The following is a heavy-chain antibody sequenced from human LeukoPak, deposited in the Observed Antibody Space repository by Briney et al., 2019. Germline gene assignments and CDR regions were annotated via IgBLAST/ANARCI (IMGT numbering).Heavy chain of an antibody. J-gene: IGHJ4*02. D-gene: IGHD4-17*01. CDR2: ISSDGSNT. Sequence: GGSLRLSCAASGVTFNRYWRHWVRQAPGKGLVWVSRISSDGSNTNYADSVKGRFTISRDNAENTLYLQMDSLTAEDTAVYYCVSRNYGSSPFDYWGQGTLVTVSS. V-gene: IGHV3-74*01. CDR1: GVTFNRYW. CDR3: VSRNYGSSPFDY.